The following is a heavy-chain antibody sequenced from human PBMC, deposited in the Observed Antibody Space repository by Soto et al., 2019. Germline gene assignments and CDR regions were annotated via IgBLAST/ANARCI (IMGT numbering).Heavy chain of an antibody. CDR2: IYYSGST. V-gene: IGHV4-31*03. J-gene: IGHJ6*02. Sequence: SETLSLTCTVSGGSISSGGYYWSWIRQHPGKGLEWIGYIYYSGSTYYNPSLKSRVTISVDTSKNQFSLKLSSVTAADTAVYYCARDYGDQFVYYYGMDVWGQGTTVTVSS. D-gene: IGHD4-17*01. CDR1: GGSISSGGYY. CDR3: ARDYGDQFVYYYGMDV.